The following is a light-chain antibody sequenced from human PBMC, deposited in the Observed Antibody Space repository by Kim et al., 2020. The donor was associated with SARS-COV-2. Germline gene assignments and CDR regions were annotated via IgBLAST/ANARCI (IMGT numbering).Light chain of an antibody. Sequence: SPGERATLSCRASQSVSSNIAWYQQTPGQAPRLLIYGASTRATGIPARFSGSGSGTEFTLTISSLQSEDFAVYYCQQYNNWPPMYTFGQGTKLEI. CDR2: GAS. V-gene: IGKV3-15*01. CDR3: QQYNNWPPMYT. J-gene: IGKJ2*01. CDR1: QSVSSN.